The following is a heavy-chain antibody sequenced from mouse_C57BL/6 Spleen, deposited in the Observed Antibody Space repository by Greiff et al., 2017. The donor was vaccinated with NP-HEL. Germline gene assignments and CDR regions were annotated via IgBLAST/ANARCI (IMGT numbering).Heavy chain of an antibody. J-gene: IGHJ2*01. CDR1: GYTFTSYW. V-gene: IGHV1-64*01. Sequence: QVQLQQPGAELVKPGASVKLSCKASGYTFTSYWMHWVKQRPGQGLEWIGMIHPNSGSTNYNEKFKSKATLTVDKSSSTAYMQLSSLTSEDSAVYYCARHDYDVVFDYWGQGTTLTVSS. D-gene: IGHD2-4*01. CDR3: ARHDYDVVFDY. CDR2: IHPNSGST.